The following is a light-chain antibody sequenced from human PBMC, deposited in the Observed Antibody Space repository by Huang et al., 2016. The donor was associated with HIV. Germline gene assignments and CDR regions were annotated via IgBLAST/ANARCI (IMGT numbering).Light chain of an antibody. V-gene: IGKV3-11*01. CDR2: DAS. CDR1: QGISNY. J-gene: IGKJ4*01. CDR3: QQRSRT. Sequence: EIVLTQSPATLSLSPGERASLSCRASQGISNYLAWYQQKPGQAPRRLIYDASNRATGIPARFSGSGSGTDFILTISSLESEDFAVYYCQQRSRTFGGGTKVEIK.